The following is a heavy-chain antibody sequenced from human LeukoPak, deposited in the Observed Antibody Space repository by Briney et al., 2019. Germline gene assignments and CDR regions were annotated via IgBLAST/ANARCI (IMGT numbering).Heavy chain of an antibody. D-gene: IGHD3-9*01. CDR3: AKDLHYDILTGYYNY. V-gene: IGHV3-23*01. Sequence: PGGSLRLSCAASGFTFSSYAMSWVRQAPGKGLDWISAISGSGGRTYYEDSVKGRFTISRDNSKNTLYLKMSSLRAEDTAVYYCAKDLHYDILTGYYNYWGQGTLVTVSS. CDR1: GFTFSSYA. J-gene: IGHJ4*02. CDR2: ISGSGGRT.